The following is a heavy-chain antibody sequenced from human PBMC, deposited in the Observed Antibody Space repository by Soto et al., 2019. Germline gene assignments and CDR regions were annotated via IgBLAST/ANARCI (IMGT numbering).Heavy chain of an antibody. J-gene: IGHJ6*03. D-gene: IGHD1-1*01. V-gene: IGHV3-33*01. CDR3: ARIGRYGNEDYYYYYMDV. Sequence: GGSLRLSCAASGFTFSSYGMHWVRQAPGKGLEWVAVIWYDGSNKYYADSVKGRFTISRDNSKNTLYLQMNSLRAEDTAVYYCARIGRYGNEDYYYYYMDVWGKGTTVTVSS. CDR1: GFTFSSYG. CDR2: IWYDGSNK.